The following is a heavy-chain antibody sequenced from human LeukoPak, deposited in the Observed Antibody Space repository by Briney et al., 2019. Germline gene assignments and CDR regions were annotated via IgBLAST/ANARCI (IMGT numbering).Heavy chain of an antibody. V-gene: IGHV4-61*02. CDR1: GGSISSGSYY. D-gene: IGHD2-2*01. J-gene: IGHJ5*02. Sequence: SQTLSLTCTVSGGSISSGSYYWSWIRQPAGKGLEWIGRIYTSGSTNYNPSLKSRVTISVDTSKNQFSLKLSSVTAADTAVYYCARRRIVVVPAATTGWFDPWGQGTLVTVSS. CDR2: IYTSGST. CDR3: ARRRIVVVPAATTGWFDP.